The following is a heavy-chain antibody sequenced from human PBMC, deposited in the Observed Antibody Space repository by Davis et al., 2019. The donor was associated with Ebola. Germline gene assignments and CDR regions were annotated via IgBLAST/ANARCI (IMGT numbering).Heavy chain of an antibody. CDR1: GGTFSSYA. CDR3: ARVGITGTHFDY. J-gene: IGHJ4*02. Sequence: SVKVSCKASGGTFSSYAISWVRQAPGQGLEWMGGIIPILGIANYAQKFQGRVTITADKSTSTAYMELSSLRSEDTAVYYCARVGITGTHFDYWGQGTLVTVSS. D-gene: IGHD1-7*01. CDR2: IIPILGIA. V-gene: IGHV1-69*10.